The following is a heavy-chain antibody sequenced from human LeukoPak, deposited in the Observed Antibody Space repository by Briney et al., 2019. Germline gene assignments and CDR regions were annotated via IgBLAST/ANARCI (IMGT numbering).Heavy chain of an antibody. Sequence: SGILSLTCTVSGGSISSYYWSWIRQPAGKGLEWIGHISTSGSTNYNPSLKSRVTMSVDASKNQLSLKVSSVTAADTAVYYCARDYYDLLTGYYRFDYWGQGTLVTVSS. CDR2: ISTSGST. J-gene: IGHJ4*02. D-gene: IGHD3-9*01. V-gene: IGHV4-4*07. CDR1: GGSISSYY. CDR3: ARDYYDLLTGYYRFDY.